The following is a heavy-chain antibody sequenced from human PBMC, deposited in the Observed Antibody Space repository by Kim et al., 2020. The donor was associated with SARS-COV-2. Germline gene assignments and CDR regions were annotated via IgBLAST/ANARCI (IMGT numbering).Heavy chain of an antibody. J-gene: IGHJ6*02. CDR2: ISYDGSNK. CDR3: AKDPGTVTTRRTAGGMDV. CDR1: GFAFSTYG. D-gene: IGHD4-17*01. V-gene: IGHV3-30*18. Sequence: GGSLRLSCAASGFAFSTYGMHWVRQAPGKGLEWVAVISYDGSNKYYLDSVKGRFTISRDNSKNTLDLQMNSLRAEDTAVYYCAKDPGTVTTRRTAGGMDVWGQGTTVTVSS.